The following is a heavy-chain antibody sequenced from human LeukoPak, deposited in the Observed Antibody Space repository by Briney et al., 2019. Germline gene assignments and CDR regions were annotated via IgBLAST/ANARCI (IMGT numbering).Heavy chain of an antibody. CDR3: ARDDSSGSFDY. J-gene: IGHJ4*02. CDR2: IYYSGST. CDR1: GDSTSSSTYY. V-gene: IGHV4-39*07. D-gene: IGHD3-22*01. Sequence: SETLSLTCTVSGDSTSSSTYYWDWIRQAPGKGLEWIGNIYYSGSTYYNPSLKSRVTISVDTSKNQFSLKLSSVTAADTAVYYCARDDSSGSFDYWGQGTLVTVSS.